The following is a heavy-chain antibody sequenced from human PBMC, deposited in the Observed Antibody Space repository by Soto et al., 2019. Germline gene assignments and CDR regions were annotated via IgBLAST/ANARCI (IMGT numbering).Heavy chain of an antibody. J-gene: IGHJ4*02. CDR2: IIPILGIA. V-gene: IGHV1-69*08. D-gene: IGHD5-12*01. CDR1: GGTFSSYT. CDR3: EREKWSGYDFDGYYFDY. Sequence: QVQLVQSGAEVKKPGSSVKVSCKASGGTFSSYTISWVRQAPGQGLEWMGRIIPILGIANYAQKFQGRVTITADKSTSTAYMELSSLRSEDTAVYYCEREKWSGYDFDGYYFDYWGQGTLVTVSS.